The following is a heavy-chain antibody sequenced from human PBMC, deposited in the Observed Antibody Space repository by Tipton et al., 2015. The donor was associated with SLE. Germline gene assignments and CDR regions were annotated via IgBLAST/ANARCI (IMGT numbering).Heavy chain of an antibody. Sequence: TLSLTCTVSGGSISSSSYYWSWIRQPPGKGLEWIGYIYYSGSTNYNPSLKSRVTISLDTSNNQFSLKVTSVTAADTAVYYCARDSVGGAFDFWGQGTLVTVSS. D-gene: IGHD1-26*01. CDR2: IYYSGST. CDR1: GGSISSSSYY. CDR3: ARDSVGGAFDF. V-gene: IGHV4-61*01. J-gene: IGHJ4*02.